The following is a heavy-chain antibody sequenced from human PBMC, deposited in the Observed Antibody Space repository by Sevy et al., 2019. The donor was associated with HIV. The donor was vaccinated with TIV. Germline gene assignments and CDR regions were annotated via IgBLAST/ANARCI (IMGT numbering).Heavy chain of an antibody. J-gene: IGHJ6*02. CDR3: AKVFRSWNYYYGMDV. CDR2: ISWNSGSI. CDR1: GFTFDDYA. D-gene: IGHD1-26*01. Sequence: GGSLRLSCAASGFTFDDYAMHWVRQAPGKGLEWVSGISWNSGSIGYADSVKGRFTISRDNAKNSLYLQMNSLRAEDTASYYCAKVFRSWNYYYGMDVWGQGTTVTVSS. V-gene: IGHV3-9*01.